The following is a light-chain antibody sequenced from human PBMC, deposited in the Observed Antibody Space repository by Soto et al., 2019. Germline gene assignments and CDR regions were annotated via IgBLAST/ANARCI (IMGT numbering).Light chain of an antibody. CDR3: CSYAGSSTGV. J-gene: IGLJ3*02. CDR2: EGS. Sequence: QSVLTQPASVSGSPGQSITISCTGTSSDVGSYNLVSWYQRHPGKAPKLMIYEGSKRPSGVSNRFSGSKSGNTASLTISGLQAEDEADYYCCSYAGSSTGVFGGGTKLTVL. V-gene: IGLV2-23*01. CDR1: SSDVGSYNL.